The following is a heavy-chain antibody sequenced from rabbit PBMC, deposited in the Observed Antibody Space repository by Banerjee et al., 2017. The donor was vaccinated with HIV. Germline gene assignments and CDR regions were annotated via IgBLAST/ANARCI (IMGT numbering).Heavy chain of an antibody. CDR2: INSSSGNT. CDR1: GFSFSNKYV. Sequence: QSLEESGGGLVKPEGSLTLTCTASGFSFSNKYVMCWVRQAPGKGLEWIGCINSSSGNTVYASWAKGRFTISKTSSTTVTLQMTSLTAADTATYFCARDLAGAIGWNFNLWGPGTLVTVS. J-gene: IGHJ4*01. D-gene: IGHD4-1*01. V-gene: IGHV1S40*01. CDR3: ARDLAGAIGWNFNL.